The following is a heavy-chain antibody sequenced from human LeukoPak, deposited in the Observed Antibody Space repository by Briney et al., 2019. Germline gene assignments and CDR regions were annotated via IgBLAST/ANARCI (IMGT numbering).Heavy chain of an antibody. CDR3: ARAVRIAVAGNFDY. CDR2: INWKGGSI. Sequence: GGSLRLSCAASGFTFDDYGMSRVRQAPGKGLEWVSGINWKGGSIGYADSVKGRFTISRDNAKKSLYLQMNRLRAEDTALYYCARAVRIAVAGNFDYWGQGTLVTVSS. CDR1: GFTFDDYG. V-gene: IGHV3-20*04. D-gene: IGHD6-19*01. J-gene: IGHJ4*02.